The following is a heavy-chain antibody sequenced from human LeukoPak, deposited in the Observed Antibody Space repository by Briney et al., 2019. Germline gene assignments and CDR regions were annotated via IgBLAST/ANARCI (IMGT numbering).Heavy chain of an antibody. CDR2: ISAYNGNT. CDR1: GYTFTNCA. CDR3: ARPNDSGWPLGAMDV. Sequence: ASVKVSCKASGYTFTNCAISWVRQAPGQGLEWMGWISAYNGNTNYAQKLQGRVTMTTDASTSTAYMELRSLRSDDTAVYYCARPNDSGWPLGAMDVWGQGTTVTVSS. J-gene: IGHJ6*02. V-gene: IGHV1-18*01. D-gene: IGHD6-19*01.